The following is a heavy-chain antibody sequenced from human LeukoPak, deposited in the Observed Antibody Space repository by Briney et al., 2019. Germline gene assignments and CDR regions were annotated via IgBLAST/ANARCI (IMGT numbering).Heavy chain of an antibody. CDR2: ISDSGGNT. V-gene: IGHV3-23*01. D-gene: IGHD6-6*01. CDR1: GFTFNTYA. CDR3: ARHRSSWLIDY. Sequence: GGSLRLSCAASGFTFNTYAMSWVRQAPWERLQWVSGISDSGGNTYYTDSVRGRFTISRDNSKNTLYLQMNSLRAEDTAVYYCARHRSSWLIDYWGQGTLVTVSS. J-gene: IGHJ4*02.